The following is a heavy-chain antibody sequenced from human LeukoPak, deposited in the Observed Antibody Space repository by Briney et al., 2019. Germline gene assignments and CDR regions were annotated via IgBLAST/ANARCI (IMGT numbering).Heavy chain of an antibody. CDR3: ARDGRIAATGSYY. Sequence: GGSLRLSCAASGFTFSSYSMNWVRQAPGKGLEWVSSISSSSSYIYYADSVKGRFTISRDNAKNSLYLQMNSLRAEDTAVYYCARDGRIAATGSYYWGQGTLVTVSS. V-gene: IGHV3-21*01. D-gene: IGHD6-13*01. CDR2: ISSSSSYI. J-gene: IGHJ4*02. CDR1: GFTFSSYS.